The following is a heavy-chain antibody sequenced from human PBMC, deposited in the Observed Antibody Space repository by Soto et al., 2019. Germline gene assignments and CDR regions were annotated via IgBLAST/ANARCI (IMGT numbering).Heavy chain of an antibody. CDR1: GFTFSSYS. V-gene: IGHV3-21*01. D-gene: IGHD6-19*01. J-gene: IGHJ4*02. CDR3: ARAQAVGLSTDY. CDR2: ISSSSSYI. Sequence: GGSLRLSCAASGFTFSSYSMNWVRQAPGKGLEWVSSISSSSSYIYYADSVKGRFTISRDNAKNSLYLQMNSLRAEDTAVYYCARAQAVGLSTDYWGQGTLVTVSS.